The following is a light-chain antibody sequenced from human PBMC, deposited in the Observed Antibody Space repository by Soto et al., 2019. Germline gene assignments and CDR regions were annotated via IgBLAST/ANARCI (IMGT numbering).Light chain of an antibody. CDR2: AAS. J-gene: IGKJ4*01. CDR1: QSISNY. CDR3: QQGYSTPFT. Sequence: DIQMTQSPSSLSASVGDRVTITCRASQSISNYLNWYQQKPGKAPKLLIYAASNLQSGVPSRFSGSGSWKDFTLHISSLQPEDFATYYCQQGYSTPFTFGGGTKVEIK. V-gene: IGKV1-39*01.